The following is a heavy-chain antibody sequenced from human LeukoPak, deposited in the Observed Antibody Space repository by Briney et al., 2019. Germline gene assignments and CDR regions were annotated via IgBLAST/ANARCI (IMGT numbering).Heavy chain of an antibody. CDR3: ARVNHYYYYMDV. CDR2: IYTSGST. V-gene: IGHV4-4*07. CDR1: GVSISSYY. Sequence: PSETLSLTCTVSGVSISSYYWSWIQQPAGKGLEWIGRIYTSGSTNYNPSLKSRVTMSVDTSKNQFSLKLSSVTAADTAVFYCARVNHYYYYMDVWGKGTTVTVSS. J-gene: IGHJ6*03.